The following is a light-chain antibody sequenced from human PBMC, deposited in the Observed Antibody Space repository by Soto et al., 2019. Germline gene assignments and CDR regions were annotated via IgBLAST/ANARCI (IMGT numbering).Light chain of an antibody. CDR2: AAS. CDR1: QGISSY. CDR3: QQYNSYL. J-gene: IGKJ1*01. Sequence: AIRMTQSPSSLSASTGDRVTITCRASQGISSYLAWYQQKPGKAPKLLIYAASTLQSGVPSRFSGSGSGTDFTLTISCLQSEDFATYYCQQYNSYLFGQGTKVDIK. V-gene: IGKV1-8*01.